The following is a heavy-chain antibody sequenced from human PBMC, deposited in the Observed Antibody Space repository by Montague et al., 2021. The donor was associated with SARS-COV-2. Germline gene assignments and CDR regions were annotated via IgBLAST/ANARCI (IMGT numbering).Heavy chain of an antibody. CDR3: ARDVRYYDFWSGRAQTSTDS. CDR1: GYSMSSDYY. CDR2: IYHSGST. D-gene: IGHD3-3*01. J-gene: IGHJ4*02. V-gene: IGHV4-38-2*02. Sequence: SETLSLTCTVSGYSMSSDYYWGWIRQPPGKGLEWIWSIYHSGSTYYNPSLSSLVTISVDTSKNQFSLKLSSVTAAYTAVYYCARDVRYYDFWSGRAQTSTDSWGQRTLVTVSS.